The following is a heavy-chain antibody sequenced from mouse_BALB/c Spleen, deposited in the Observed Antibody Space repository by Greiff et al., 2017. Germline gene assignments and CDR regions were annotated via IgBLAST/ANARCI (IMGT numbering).Heavy chain of an antibody. CDR2: ISSGGST. V-gene: IGHV5-6-5*01. J-gene: IGHJ4*01. D-gene: IGHD2-4*01. Sequence: EVKLVESGGGLVKPGGSLKLSCAASGFTFSSYAMSWVRQTPEKRLEWVASISSGGSTYYPDSVKGRFTISRDNARNILYLQMSSLRSEDTAMYYCARAFYYDYAMDYWGQGTSVTVSS. CDR3: ARAFYYDYAMDY. CDR1: GFTFSSYA.